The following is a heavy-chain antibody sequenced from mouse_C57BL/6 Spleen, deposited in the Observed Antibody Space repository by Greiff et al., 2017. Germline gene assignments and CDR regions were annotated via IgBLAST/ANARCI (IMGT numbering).Heavy chain of an antibody. CDR1: GYSITSGYY. CDR3: ARDQELPYYFDY. V-gene: IGHV3-6*01. D-gene: IGHD1-3*01. Sequence: EVQLQESGPGLVKPSQSLSLTCSVTGYSITSGYYWNWIRQFPGNKLEWMGYISFDGSNNYNPSLKNRISITRDTSKNQIFLKLNSVTTEDTATYYCARDQELPYYFDYWGQGTTLTVSS. CDR2: ISFDGSN. J-gene: IGHJ2*01.